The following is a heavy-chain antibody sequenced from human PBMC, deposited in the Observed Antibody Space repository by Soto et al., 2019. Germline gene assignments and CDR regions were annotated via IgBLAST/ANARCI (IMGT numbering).Heavy chain of an antibody. CDR2: IYHTGNT. J-gene: IGHJ5*02. V-gene: IGHV4-31*03. CDR3: ARERNCAGGTCYPGYWFDP. CDR1: DASISSGNYF. D-gene: IGHD2-15*01. Sequence: QVQLQESGPGLVKPSQTVSLTCSLSDASISSGNYFWTWIRQHPVKGLEWIGYIYHTGNTKYNPSLKSRVTISVDTSKNEFSLKLSSVTAADTALYYCARERNCAGGTCYPGYWFDPWGQGILVTVSS.